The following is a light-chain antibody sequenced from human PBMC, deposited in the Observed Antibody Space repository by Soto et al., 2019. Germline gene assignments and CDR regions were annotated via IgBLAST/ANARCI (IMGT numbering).Light chain of an antibody. CDR3: QNYHSYPWT. V-gene: IGKV1-5*03. Sequence: DRHMTQSPSTLSASVGDRVTITCRASQSVSGWLAWYQQKPGKAPKLLIYKASNLETGVPSMFSGSGSGTDFTLTISSLQPDDFATYYCQNYHSYPWTFGQGTNVDIK. CDR1: QSVSGW. J-gene: IGKJ1*01. CDR2: KAS.